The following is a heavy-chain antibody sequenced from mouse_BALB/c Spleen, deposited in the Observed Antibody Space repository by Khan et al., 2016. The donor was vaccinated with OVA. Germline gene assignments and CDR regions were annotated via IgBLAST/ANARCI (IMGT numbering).Heavy chain of an antibody. J-gene: IGHJ2*01. Sequence: EVQLVESGPGLVKPSQSLSLTCTVTGYSITTDYAWNWIRQFPGSKLEWMSHISYSGNTKYNPSLKSRISITRDPSKNQFFLQFKSVTTEDTARYYCARIYGGDFDYWGQGTTLTVSS. D-gene: IGHD1-1*01. CDR1: GYSITTDYA. CDR3: ARIYGGDFDY. V-gene: IGHV3-2*02. CDR2: ISYSGNT.